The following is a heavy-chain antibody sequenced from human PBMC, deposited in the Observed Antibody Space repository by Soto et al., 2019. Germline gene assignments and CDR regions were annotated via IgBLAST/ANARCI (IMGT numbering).Heavy chain of an antibody. CDR2: IWYDGSNK. J-gene: IGHJ6*02. CDR3: ARVLHYYYYYGMDV. V-gene: IGHV3-33*01. Sequence: QVQLVESGGGVVQPGRSLRLYCAASGFTFSSYGMHWVRQAPGKGLEWVAVIWYDGSNKYYADSVKGRFTISRDNSKNTLYLQMNSLSAEDTAVYYCARVLHYYYYYGMDVWGQGTTVTVSS. D-gene: IGHD2-15*01. CDR1: GFTFSSYG.